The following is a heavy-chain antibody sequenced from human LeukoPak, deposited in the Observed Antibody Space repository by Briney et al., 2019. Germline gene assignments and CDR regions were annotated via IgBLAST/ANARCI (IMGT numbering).Heavy chain of an antibody. CDR3: ARAGGRAHWYFDL. J-gene: IGHJ2*01. D-gene: IGHD1-26*01. CDR2: INPSGGST. V-gene: IGHV1-46*01. CDR1: GYTFTSYY. Sequence: ASVKVSCKASGYTFTSYYMHWVRQAPGQGLEWMGIINPSGGSTSYAQRSQGRVTMTRDTSTSTVYMELSSLRSEDTAVYYCARAGGRAHWYFDLWGRGTLVTVSS.